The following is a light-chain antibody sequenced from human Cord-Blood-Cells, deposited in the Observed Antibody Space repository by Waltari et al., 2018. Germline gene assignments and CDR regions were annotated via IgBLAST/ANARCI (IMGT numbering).Light chain of an antibody. CDR2: AAS. V-gene: IGKV1-9*01. Sequence: DIQLTQSPSFLSASVGDRVTITCRASQGISSYLAWYQQKPWKAPKLLIYAASTLQSGVPSRFSGSGSGTEFTLTISSLQPEDFATYYCQQLNSYPYTFGQGTKLEIK. CDR3: QQLNSYPYT. CDR1: QGISSY. J-gene: IGKJ2*01.